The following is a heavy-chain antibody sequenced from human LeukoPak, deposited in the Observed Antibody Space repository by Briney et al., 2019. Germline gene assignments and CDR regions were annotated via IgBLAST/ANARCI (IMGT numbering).Heavy chain of an antibody. CDR3: AKDRDLVVVVAATPDY. J-gene: IGHJ4*02. Sequence: EGSLRLSCAASGFTFTFSSYGMHWVRQAPGKGLEWVAVISYDGSNKYYADSVRGRFTISRDNSKNTLYLQMNSLRAEDTAVYYCAKDRDLVVVVAATPDYWGQGNLVTVSS. CDR2: ISYDGSNK. CDR1: GFTFTFSSYG. V-gene: IGHV3-30*18. D-gene: IGHD2-15*01.